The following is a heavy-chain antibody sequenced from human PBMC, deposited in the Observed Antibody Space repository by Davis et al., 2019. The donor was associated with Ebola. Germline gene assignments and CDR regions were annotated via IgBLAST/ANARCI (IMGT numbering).Heavy chain of an antibody. CDR3: AREAVWRFDP. J-gene: IGHJ5*02. CDR2: IRQDGSEK. D-gene: IGHD3-16*01. Sequence: GESLKISCAASGFSFSTHWMSWVRQAPGKGLEWVANIRQDGSEKHYLDSVKGRFTISRDNSKNSLYLQINSLRAEDTAVYYCAREAVWRFDPWGQGTLVTVSS. CDR1: GFSFSTHW. V-gene: IGHV3-7*03.